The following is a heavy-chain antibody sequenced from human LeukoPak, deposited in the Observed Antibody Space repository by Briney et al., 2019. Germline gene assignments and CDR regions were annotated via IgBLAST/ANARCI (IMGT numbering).Heavy chain of an antibody. CDR3: ARGRRPMDV. J-gene: IGHJ6*02. D-gene: IGHD6-25*01. Sequence: GGSLRLSCAASGFTFSSYAMHWVRQAPGKGLEWVAVISYDGSNKYYADSVKGRFTISRDNSKNTLYLQMNSLRAEDTAVYYCARGRRPMDVWGQGTTVTVSS. V-gene: IGHV3-30*04. CDR1: GFTFSSYA. CDR2: ISYDGSNK.